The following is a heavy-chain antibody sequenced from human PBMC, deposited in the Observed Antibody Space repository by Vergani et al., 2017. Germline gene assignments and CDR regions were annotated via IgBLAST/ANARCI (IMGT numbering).Heavy chain of an antibody. CDR1: GFTFSSYS. CDR2: ISSSSSYI. J-gene: IGHJ4*02. V-gene: IGHV3-21*01. D-gene: IGHD3-22*01. Sequence: EVQLVESGGGLVKPGGSLRLSCAASGFTFSSYSMNWVRQAPGKGLEWVSSISSSSSYIYYADSVKGRFTISRDNAKNSLYLQMDSLRAGDTAVYYCAGDLFYYGGSGYCSGFFDYWGQGALVTVCS. CDR3: AGDLFYYGGSGYCSGFFDY.